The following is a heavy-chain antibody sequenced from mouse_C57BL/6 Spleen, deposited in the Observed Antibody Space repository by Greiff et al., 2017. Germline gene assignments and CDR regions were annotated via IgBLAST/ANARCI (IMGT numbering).Heavy chain of an antibody. CDR2: IHPNSGST. Sequence: VQLQQSGAELVKPGASVKLSCKASGYTFTSYWMHWVKQRPGQGLEWIGMIHPNSGSTNYNEKFKSKATLTADKSSSTAYMQLSRLTSEDSAVYYGARSGVFDYWGQGTTLTVSS. CDR1: GYTFTSYW. J-gene: IGHJ2*01. V-gene: IGHV1-64*01. CDR3: ARSGVFDY. D-gene: IGHD3-1*01.